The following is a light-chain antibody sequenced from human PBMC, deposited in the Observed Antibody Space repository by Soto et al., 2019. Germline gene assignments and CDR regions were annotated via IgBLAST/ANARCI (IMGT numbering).Light chain of an antibody. Sequence: DIQMTQSPSSLSASVGDRVTITCRASQGFSNCLAWYQQKPGKVPKLLIYAASRLQAGVPSRFSGSGSGTDLTITISSLKPEDVATYYCQKYNSAPRTFGQGTKVEIK. CDR2: AAS. J-gene: IGKJ1*01. CDR3: QKYNSAPRT. V-gene: IGKV1-27*01. CDR1: QGFSNC.